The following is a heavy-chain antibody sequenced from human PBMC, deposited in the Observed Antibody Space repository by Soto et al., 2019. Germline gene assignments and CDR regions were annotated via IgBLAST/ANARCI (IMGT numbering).Heavy chain of an antibody. CDR3: ARHRYRTNGVCFLLWFDP. V-gene: IGHV5-10-1*01. CDR2: IDPSDSYT. J-gene: IGHJ5*02. D-gene: IGHD2-8*01. Sequence: GQSLKISCNGSGYSFTSYWISWVLHMPGKGLEWMGRIDPSDSYTNYSPSFQGHVTISADKSISTAYLQWSSLKASDTAMYYCARHRYRTNGVCFLLWFDPWGQGTLVTVSS. CDR1: GYSFTSYW.